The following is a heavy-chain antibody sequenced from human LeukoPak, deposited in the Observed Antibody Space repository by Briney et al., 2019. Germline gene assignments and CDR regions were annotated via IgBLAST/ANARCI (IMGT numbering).Heavy chain of an antibody. J-gene: IGHJ4*02. CDR3: ARIPSYYYDSSGYPYYFDY. Sequence: ASVKVSCKASGYTFTGYYMHWVRQAPGQGLEWMGWINPNSGGTNYAQKFQGRVTMTRDTSISTAYMELSRLRSDDTAVYYCARIPSYYYDSSGYPYYFDYWGQGTLDTVSS. V-gene: IGHV1-2*02. CDR2: INPNSGGT. D-gene: IGHD3-22*01. CDR1: GYTFTGYY.